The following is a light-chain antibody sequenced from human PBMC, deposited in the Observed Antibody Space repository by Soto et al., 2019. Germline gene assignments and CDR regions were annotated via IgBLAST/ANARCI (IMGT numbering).Light chain of an antibody. V-gene: IGKV3D-7*01. CDR1: QTVSSNY. CDR3: QKYNSAPRT. Sequence: IVLTQSPATLSLSPGERATLSCRASQTVSSNYLAWCQQRPGQAPRLLIYGASTRAAGIPSRFSGSGSGTDFTLTISSLQPEDVATYYCQKYNSAPRTFGQGTKVDIK. CDR2: GAS. J-gene: IGKJ1*01.